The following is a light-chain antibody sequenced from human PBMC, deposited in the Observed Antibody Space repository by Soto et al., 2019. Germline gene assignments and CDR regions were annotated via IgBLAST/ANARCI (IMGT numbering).Light chain of an antibody. CDR3: QHYNSNPWT. CDR1: QDIAIY. V-gene: IGKV1-9*01. Sequence: IQLTQSPSSLSASVGDRVTITCRASQDIAIYLAWYQQKPGEAPKLLIYAASTLYGGVPSRFSGSGSGTEFTLTITSLQPDDFATYYCQHYNSNPWTFGLGTKVDIK. J-gene: IGKJ1*01. CDR2: AAS.